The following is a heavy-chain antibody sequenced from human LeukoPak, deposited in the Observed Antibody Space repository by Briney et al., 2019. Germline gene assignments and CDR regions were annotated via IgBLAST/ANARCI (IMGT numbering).Heavy chain of an antibody. CDR2: IYYSGST. CDR3: ARGLSGYSYVYYYYYMDV. CDR1: GGSISNYY. Sequence: SETLSLTCTVSGGSISNYYWNWIRQPPGKGLEWIGYIYYSGSTNYNPSLKSRVTISVDTSKNQFSLKLSSVTAADTAVYYCARGLSGYSYVYYYYYMDVWGKGTTVTISS. V-gene: IGHV4-59*01. D-gene: IGHD5-18*01. J-gene: IGHJ6*03.